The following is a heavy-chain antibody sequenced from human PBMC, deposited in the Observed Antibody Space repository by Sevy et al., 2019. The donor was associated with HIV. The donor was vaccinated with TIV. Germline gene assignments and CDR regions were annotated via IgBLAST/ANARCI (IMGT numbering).Heavy chain of an antibody. CDR3: ARDKREAYFDGSTSSDAFDI. CDR2: ISSSSNYI. V-gene: IGHV3-21*01. J-gene: IGHJ3*02. CDR1: GFTISRSS. Sequence: GGSLRLSCAGSGFTISRSSMNWVRQAPGKGLEWVPSISSSSNYIYYADSVKGRFTISRDNAKNSLLLLMNSLRAEDTAVYYCARDKREAYFDGSTSSDAFDIWGQGTLVTVSS. D-gene: IGHD3-22*01.